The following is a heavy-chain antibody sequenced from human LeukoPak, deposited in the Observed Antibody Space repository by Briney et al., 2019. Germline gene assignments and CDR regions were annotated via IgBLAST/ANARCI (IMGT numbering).Heavy chain of an antibody. Sequence: GGSLRLSCAASGFTFSSYGMHWVRQAPGKGLEWVAFIRYDGSNKYYADSVKGRFTISRDNAKNSLYLQMNSLRAEDTAVYYCAREGFLEWLMLGYYMDVWGKGTTVTVSS. V-gene: IGHV3-30*02. CDR1: GFTFSSYG. CDR3: AREGFLEWLMLGYYMDV. D-gene: IGHD3-3*01. CDR2: IRYDGSNK. J-gene: IGHJ6*03.